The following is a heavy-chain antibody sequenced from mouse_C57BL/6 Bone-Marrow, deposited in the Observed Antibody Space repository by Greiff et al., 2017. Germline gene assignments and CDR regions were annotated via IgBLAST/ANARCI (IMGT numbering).Heavy chain of an antibody. Sequence: VQLQQSGPELVKPGASVKIPCKASGYTFTDYNMDWVTQSHGKSLEWIGDISPNNGGTIYTQKFKGKATLTVDKSSSTAYMELRSLTSEDTAVYYCARENYGSSFLAYWGQGTLVTVSA. CDR1: GYTFTDYN. J-gene: IGHJ3*01. V-gene: IGHV1-18*01. D-gene: IGHD1-1*01. CDR3: ARENYGSSFLAY. CDR2: ISPNNGGT.